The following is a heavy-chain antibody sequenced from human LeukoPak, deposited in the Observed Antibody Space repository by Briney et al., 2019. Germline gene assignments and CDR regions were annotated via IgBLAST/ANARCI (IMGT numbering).Heavy chain of an antibody. CDR2: IYDSGST. D-gene: IGHD3-22*01. V-gene: IGHV4-39*07. Sequence: SETLSLTCTVSGGSIRSSYYYWGWIRQPPGKGLEWIGSIYDSGSTYYNPSLKSRVTISVDTSKNQFSLKLSSVTAADTAVYYCARDKWFTTYYYYGMDVWGQGTTVTVSS. CDR3: ARDKWFTTYYYYGMDV. J-gene: IGHJ6*02. CDR1: GGSIRSSYYY.